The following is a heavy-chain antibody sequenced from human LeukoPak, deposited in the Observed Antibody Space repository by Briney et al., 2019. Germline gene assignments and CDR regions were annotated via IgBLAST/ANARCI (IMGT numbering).Heavy chain of an antibody. CDR3: AKASFYGDLSYFDY. V-gene: IGHV3-23*01. Sequence: GGSLRLSCAASGFTFSSYAMSWVRQAPGKGLEWVSAISGSGGSTYCADSVKGRFTISRDNSKNTLYLQMNSLRAEDTAVYYCAKASFYGDLSYFDYWGQGTLVTVSS. D-gene: IGHD4-17*01. CDR2: ISGSGGST. CDR1: GFTFSSYA. J-gene: IGHJ4*02.